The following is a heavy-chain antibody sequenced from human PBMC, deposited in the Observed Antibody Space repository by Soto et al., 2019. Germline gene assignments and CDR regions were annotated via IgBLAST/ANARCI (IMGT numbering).Heavy chain of an antibody. Sequence: QVQLVQSGAEVKKPGASVKVSCKASGYTFTSYGISWVRPAPGQGLEWMGWISAYNGNTNYAQKLQGRGTMTTDTATRTAYMELRSLRADDPAVSYCASDPRSGLYAPWGQGSLVTVAS. CDR2: ISAYNGNT. J-gene: IGHJ5*02. V-gene: IGHV1-18*01. CDR3: ASDPRSGLYAP. D-gene: IGHD6-25*01. CDR1: GYTFTSYG.